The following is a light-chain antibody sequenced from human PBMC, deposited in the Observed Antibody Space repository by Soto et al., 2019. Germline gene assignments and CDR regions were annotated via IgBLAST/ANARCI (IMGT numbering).Light chain of an antibody. J-gene: IGKJ1*01. CDR1: QSITRY. CDR2: GAS. CDR3: QQSASAPRT. V-gene: IGKV1-39*01. Sequence: DIQMTQSPSSLSASVGDRVTITCRASQSITRYLNWYQQKPGKAPRLLIYGASTLQSGVSSRFSGSGSGTDFTLTIGSLQPEDFATYYCQQSASAPRTFGQGTKVDIK.